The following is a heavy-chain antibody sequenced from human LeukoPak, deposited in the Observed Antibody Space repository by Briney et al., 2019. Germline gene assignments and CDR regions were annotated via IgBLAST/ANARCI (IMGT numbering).Heavy chain of an antibody. CDR1: GFTFSSYA. J-gene: IGHJ6*03. Sequence: VGSLRLSCAASGFTFSSYAMSWVRQAPGKGLEWVSAISGSGGSTYYADSVKGRFTISRDNSKNTLYLQMNSLRAEDTAVYYCANRGHSSGYYAYYYYMDVWGKGTTVTVSS. CDR3: ANRGHSSGYYAYYYYMDV. D-gene: IGHD3-22*01. V-gene: IGHV3-23*01. CDR2: ISGSGGST.